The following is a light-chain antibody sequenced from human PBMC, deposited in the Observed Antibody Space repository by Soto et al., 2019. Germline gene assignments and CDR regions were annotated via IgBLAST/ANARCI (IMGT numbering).Light chain of an antibody. CDR2: GAS. Sequence: EIVLTQSPGTLSLSPGERATLSCRASQSVSSSYLARYQQKPGQAPRLLIYGASSRATGIPDRFSGSGSGTDFTLTISRLEPEDLAVYYCQQYGSSPLYTFGQGTKLEIK. CDR3: QQYGSSPLYT. J-gene: IGKJ2*01. V-gene: IGKV3-20*01. CDR1: QSVSSSY.